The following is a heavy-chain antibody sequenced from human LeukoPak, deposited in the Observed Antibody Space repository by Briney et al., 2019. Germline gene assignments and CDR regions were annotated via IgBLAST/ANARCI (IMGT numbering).Heavy chain of an antibody. Sequence: ASVKVTCKASGHTFTSYGISWVRQAPGQGLEWMGWISAYNGNTNYAQKLQGRVTMTTDTSASTAYMELRSLRSDDTAVYYCARAPEGHYDFWSGPRGYYYLDVWGKGTTVTVSS. V-gene: IGHV1-18*01. CDR1: GHTFTSYG. CDR2: ISAYNGNT. D-gene: IGHD3-3*01. CDR3: ARAPEGHYDFWSGPRGYYYLDV. J-gene: IGHJ6*03.